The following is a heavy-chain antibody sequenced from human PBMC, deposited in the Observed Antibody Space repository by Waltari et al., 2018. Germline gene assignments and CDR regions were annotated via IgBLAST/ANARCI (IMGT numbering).Heavy chain of an antibody. CDR1: GGSFSGYY. V-gene: IGHV4-34*01. CDR3: ATDLLGLEGDAFDI. CDR2: INHSGST. D-gene: IGHD2-15*01. J-gene: IGHJ3*02. Sequence: QVQLQQWGAGLLKPSETLSLTCAVYGGSFSGYYWSWIRQPPGKGLEWIGEINHSGSTNYNPSLKSRVTMTEDTSTDTAYMELSSLRSEDTAVYYCATDLLGLEGDAFDIWGQGTMVTVSS.